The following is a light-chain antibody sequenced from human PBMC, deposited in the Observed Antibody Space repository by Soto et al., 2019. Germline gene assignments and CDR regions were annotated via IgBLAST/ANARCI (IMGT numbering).Light chain of an antibody. CDR3: GTWDRSLRIGV. J-gene: IGLJ3*02. V-gene: IGLV1-51*01. CDR1: NSNIANNY. CDR2: DNN. Sequence: QSVLTQPPSVSAAPGQRVTLSCSGSNSNIANNYVSWYQHLPGTGPKLLIYDNNKRPSGISDRFSASKSGTSATLAITGLQTGDEGHYYCGTWDRSLRIGVLGGGTKLTVL.